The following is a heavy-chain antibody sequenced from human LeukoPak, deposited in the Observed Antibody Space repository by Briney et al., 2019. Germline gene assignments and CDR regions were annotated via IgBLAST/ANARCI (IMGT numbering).Heavy chain of an antibody. V-gene: IGHV3-21*01. CDR3: ASDADGFDY. CDR2: ISSSSSYI. D-gene: IGHD2-8*01. J-gene: IGHJ4*02. Sequence: GGSLRLSCAASGFTFSSYSMNWVRQAPGKGLEWVSSISSSSSYIYYVDSVKGRFTISRDNAKNSLYLQMNSLRAEDTAVYYCASDADGFDYWGQGTLVTVPS. CDR1: GFTFSSYS.